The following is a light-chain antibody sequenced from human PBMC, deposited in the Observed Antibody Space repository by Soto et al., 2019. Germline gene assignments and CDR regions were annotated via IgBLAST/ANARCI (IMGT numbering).Light chain of an antibody. CDR2: GAS. Sequence: DVRLNQSPSSLSVSVGGRVSISFRASQSVSFFLSWYQQRPGRAPKLLIYGASNLASGVPPRFSGSRSGTDFTLVIDSLQPEDLGTYYCQEALNEPWTFGQGTKVDI. V-gene: IGKV1-39*02. CDR1: QSVSFF. J-gene: IGKJ1*01. CDR3: QEALNEPWT.